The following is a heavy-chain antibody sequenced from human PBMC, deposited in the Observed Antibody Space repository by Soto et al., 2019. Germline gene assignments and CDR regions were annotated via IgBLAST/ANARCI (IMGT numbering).Heavy chain of an antibody. D-gene: IGHD3-22*01. CDR3: ASFPVTSGSDSRPMLDS. J-gene: IGHJ5*01. CDR2: IYFTGST. Sequence: SETLSLTCTVSGDSMSSHYWNWVRQTPGKGLEWIGCIYFTGSTIYNPSLESRVTMSVDTSKNQFSLRLNSVTAADTAVYYCASFPVTSGSDSRPMLDSRSQENLVPVSA. V-gene: IGHV4-59*08. CDR1: GDSMSSHY.